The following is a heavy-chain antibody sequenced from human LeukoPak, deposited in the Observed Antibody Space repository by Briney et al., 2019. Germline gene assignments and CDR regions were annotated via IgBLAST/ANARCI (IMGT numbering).Heavy chain of an antibody. V-gene: IGHV3-66*01. Sequence: GGSLRLSCAASGFTVSSNYMSWVRQAPGKGLEWVSVIYSGGSTYYADSVKGRFTISRDNSKNTLYLQMNSLRAEDTAVYYCARGPRIAVAGGPPYYFDSWGQGTLVTVSS. D-gene: IGHD6-13*01. CDR1: GFTVSSNY. CDR2: IYSGGST. J-gene: IGHJ4*02. CDR3: ARGPRIAVAGGPPYYFDS.